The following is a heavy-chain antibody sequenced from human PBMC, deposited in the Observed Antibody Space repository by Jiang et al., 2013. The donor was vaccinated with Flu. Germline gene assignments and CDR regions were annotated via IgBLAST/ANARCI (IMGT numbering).Heavy chain of an antibody. CDR3: ASQHWDHGVGSYYMSH. V-gene: IGHV4-39*07. CDR1: GGSIISENSY. D-gene: IGHD3-10*01. Sequence: GLVKPSETLSLSCTVSGGSIISENSYWGWIRQPPGKGLEWIGSIYYSGTTYYSPSLKSRVTISVDTSKKQFSLKLSSVTAVDTAVYYCASQHWDHGVGSYYMSHWGQGTLVTVSS. J-gene: IGHJ4*02. CDR2: IYYSGTT.